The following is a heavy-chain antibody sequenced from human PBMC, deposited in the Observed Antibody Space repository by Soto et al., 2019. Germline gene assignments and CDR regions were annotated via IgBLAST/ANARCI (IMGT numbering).Heavy chain of an antibody. J-gene: IGHJ3*02. CDR3: AKVLSGWPEDLVYYDSSPHAFDI. CDR2: ISYDGSNK. Sequence: GGSLRLSCAASGFTFSSYGMHWVRQAPGKGLEWVAVISYDGSNKYYADSVKGRFTISRDNSKNTLYLQMNSLRAEDTAVYYCAKVLSGWPEDLVYYDSSPHAFDIWGKGTMVTVSS. V-gene: IGHV3-30*18. CDR1: GFTFSSYG. D-gene: IGHD3-22*01.